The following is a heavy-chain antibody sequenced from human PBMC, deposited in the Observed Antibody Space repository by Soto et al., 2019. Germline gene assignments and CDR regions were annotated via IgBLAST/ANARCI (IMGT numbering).Heavy chain of an antibody. D-gene: IGHD1-26*01. V-gene: IGHV4-59*01. CDR2: IYYSGST. J-gene: IGHJ4*02. CDR3: ARDQNGSPHFDY. CDR1: GASIRSYY. Sequence: SETLSLTCTVSGASIRSYYWSWIRQPPGKGLEWIGFIYYSGSTNYNPSLKSRVAVSVDTSKNQFSLRVSSVTAADTAVYYCARDQNGSPHFDYWGQGTLVTVSS.